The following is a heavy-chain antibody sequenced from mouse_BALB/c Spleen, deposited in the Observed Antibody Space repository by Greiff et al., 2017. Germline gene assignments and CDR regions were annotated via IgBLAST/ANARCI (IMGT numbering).Heavy chain of an antibody. CDR2: IWAGGST. V-gene: IGHV2-9*02. J-gene: IGHJ4*01. Sequence: VKLVESGPGLVAPSQSLSITCTVSGFSLTSYGVHWVRQPPGKGLEWLGVIWAGGSTNYNSALMSRLSISKDNSKSQVFLKMNSLQTDDTAMYYCARDLRLRAMDYWGQGTSVTVSS. CDR1: GFSLTSYG. D-gene: IGHD1-2*01. CDR3: ARDLRLRAMDY.